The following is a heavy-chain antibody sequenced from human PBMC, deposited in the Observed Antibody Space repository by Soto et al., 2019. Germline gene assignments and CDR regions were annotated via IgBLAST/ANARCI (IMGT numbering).Heavy chain of an antibody. CDR2: TYFRSKWYN. V-gene: IGHV6-1*01. CDR1: GDSVSSNTAS. Sequence: SQPLSLTCAISGDSVSSNTASWNWIRQSPSRGLEWLGRTYFRSKWYNDYAVSVKSRIIINPDTSNNQFSLQLNSVTPEDTAVYLSAKGDNLGPKTGYAFDPWGQGIMVTVSS. CDR3: AKGDNLGPKTGYAFDP. D-gene: IGHD5-12*01. J-gene: IGHJ5*02.